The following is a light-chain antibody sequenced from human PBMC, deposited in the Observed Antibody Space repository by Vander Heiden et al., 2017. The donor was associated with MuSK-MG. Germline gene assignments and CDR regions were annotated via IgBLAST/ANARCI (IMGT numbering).Light chain of an antibody. V-gene: IGKV1-9*01. J-gene: IGKJ4*01. CDR3: QQLNSYPLT. CDR1: QGISSY. CDR2: AAS. Sequence: DIQLTQSPSFLSASVGDRVTITCRASQGISSYLAWYQQKPGKAPKLLIYAASTLQSGVPSRFSGSGSGTEFTLTISSLQPEDFATYYCQQLNSYPLTFGGRTEVEIK.